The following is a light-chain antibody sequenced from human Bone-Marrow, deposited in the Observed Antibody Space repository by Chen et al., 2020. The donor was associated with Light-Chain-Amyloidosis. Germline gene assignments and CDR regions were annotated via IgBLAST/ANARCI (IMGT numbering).Light chain of an antibody. V-gene: IGLV6-57*01. CDR3: QSYQGSSQGV. CDR2: EDD. Sequence: NFMLTQPHSVSESPGKTLIISCTRSSGSIATNYVQWYKQRPGSSPTTVIYEDDQRPSGVPDRFSGSIDRSSNSASLTISGLKTEDEADYYCQSYQGSSQGVFGGGTKLTVL. J-gene: IGLJ3*02. CDR1: SGSIATNY.